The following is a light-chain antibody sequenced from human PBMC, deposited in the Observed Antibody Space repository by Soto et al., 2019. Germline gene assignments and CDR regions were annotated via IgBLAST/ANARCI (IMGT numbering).Light chain of an antibody. Sequence: QSALTQPPSASGSPGQSVTISCTGTSSDIGSYNHVSWYQQHPGKAPKLMIYEVSKRPSGVPDRFSGSKSGNTASLTVSGXXXXXEADYYCSSFAGSTVVFGGGTKLTVL. CDR2: EVS. V-gene: IGLV2-8*01. CDR3: SSFAGSTVV. J-gene: IGLJ2*01. CDR1: SSDIGSYNH.